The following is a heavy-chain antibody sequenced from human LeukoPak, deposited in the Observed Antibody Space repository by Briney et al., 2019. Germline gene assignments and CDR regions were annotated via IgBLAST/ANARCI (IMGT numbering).Heavy chain of an antibody. Sequence: ASVKVSCKASGRAFTNYAIHWVRQAPGQRLEWMGWINAGNGNTKYSQEFQGRVTITRDTSASTAYMELSSLISEDMAVYYCTRDSDSNFDYWGQGTLVTVSS. V-gene: IGHV1-3*03. CDR3: TRDSDSNFDY. J-gene: IGHJ4*02. CDR1: GRAFTNYA. CDR2: INAGNGNT. D-gene: IGHD3-3*01.